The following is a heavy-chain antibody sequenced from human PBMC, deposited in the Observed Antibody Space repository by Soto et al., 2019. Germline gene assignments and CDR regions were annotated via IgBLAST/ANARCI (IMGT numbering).Heavy chain of an antibody. Sequence: ASVTVSCKASCYTFPGYGIIWVRQDTGQGLEWMGWISAYNGNTNYAQKLQGRVTMTTDTSTSTAYMELRSLRSGDTAVYYCARVRAQGDYGDSNYWGQGTLVTVSS. CDR1: CYTFPGYG. D-gene: IGHD4-17*01. CDR2: ISAYNGNT. V-gene: IGHV1-18*01. J-gene: IGHJ4*02. CDR3: ARVRAQGDYGDSNY.